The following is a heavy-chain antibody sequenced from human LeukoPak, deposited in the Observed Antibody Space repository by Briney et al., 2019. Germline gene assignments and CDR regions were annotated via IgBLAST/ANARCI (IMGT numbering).Heavy chain of an antibody. D-gene: IGHD1-26*01. J-gene: IGHJ4*02. CDR2: IHYSGST. Sequence: SETLSLTCTVSGGSISSGGYYWTWIRQHPGKGLEWIGYIHYSGSTNYNPSLKSRVTISIDTSKNQFSLKLSSVTAADTAVYYCARGGGLCGSYRTAHSTIDYWGQGTLVTVSS. CDR3: ARGGGLCGSYRTAHSTIDY. V-gene: IGHV4-31*03. CDR1: GGSISSGGYY.